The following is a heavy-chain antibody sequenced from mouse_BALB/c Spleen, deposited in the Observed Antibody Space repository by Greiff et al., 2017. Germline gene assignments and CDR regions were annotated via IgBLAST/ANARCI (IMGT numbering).Heavy chain of an antibody. CDR3: TRDFDGYSDY. Sequence: DVMLVESGGGLVKPGGSLKLSCAASGFTFSSYTMSWVRQTPEKRLEWVATISSGGSYTYYPDSVKGRFTISRDNAKNTLYLQMSSLKSEDTAMYYCTRDFDGYSDYWGQGTTLTVSS. J-gene: IGHJ2*01. D-gene: IGHD2-3*01. CDR1: GFTFSSYT. V-gene: IGHV5-6-4*01. CDR2: ISSGGSYT.